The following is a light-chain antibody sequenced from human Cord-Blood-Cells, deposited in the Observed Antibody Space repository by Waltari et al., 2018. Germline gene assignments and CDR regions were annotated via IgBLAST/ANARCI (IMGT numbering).Light chain of an antibody. J-gene: IGKJ1*01. Sequence: DVVMPQSPLSLPVTLGQPASISCRSSQSLVYSDGNTYLNWFQQRPGQSPRRLIYKVSNRDSGVPDRVIGSGSGTDFTRKISRVEAEDVGVYYCMQGTHWPWTFGQGTKVEIK. CDR1: QSLVYSDGNTY. V-gene: IGKV2-30*01. CDR2: KVS. CDR3: MQGTHWPWT.